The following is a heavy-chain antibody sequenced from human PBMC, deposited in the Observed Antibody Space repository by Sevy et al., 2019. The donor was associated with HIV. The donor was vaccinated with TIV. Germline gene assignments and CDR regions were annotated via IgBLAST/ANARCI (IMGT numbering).Heavy chain of an antibody. Sequence: GGSLRLSCAASGFTFNFFSMHWVRQAPGKGLEWVSGISGDGGRTFYADSVKGRFTISSDNSRSTLYLQMNSLRAEDTAVYYCAKALPTVTTYNWYFDVWGRGTLVTVSS. CDR3: AKALPTVTTYNWYFDV. CDR1: GFTFNFFS. D-gene: IGHD4-17*01. V-gene: IGHV3-23*01. CDR2: ISGDGGRT. J-gene: IGHJ2*01.